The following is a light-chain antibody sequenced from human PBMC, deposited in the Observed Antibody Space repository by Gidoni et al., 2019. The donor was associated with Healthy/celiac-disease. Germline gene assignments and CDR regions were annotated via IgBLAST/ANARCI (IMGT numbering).Light chain of an antibody. CDR3: QQYGSSQFT. CDR2: GAS. Sequence: EIVLTQSPGTLSLSPGERATLSCRASQSVSSSYLAWYQQQPGQAPRLLIYGASSRATGIPDRFSGSGSGTDFTLTISRLEPEDFAVYYCQQYGSSQFTFGPGTKVEIK. J-gene: IGKJ3*01. CDR1: QSVSSSY. V-gene: IGKV3-20*01.